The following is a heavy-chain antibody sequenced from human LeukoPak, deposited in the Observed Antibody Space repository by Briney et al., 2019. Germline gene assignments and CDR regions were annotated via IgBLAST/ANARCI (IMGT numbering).Heavy chain of an antibody. J-gene: IGHJ3*02. D-gene: IGHD2-21*01. Sequence: PTETLSLTCSVSGGSISSRDGACGWIPQPRGKGMDWIGYMYYGGSTYYNQSHKSRVTIAVVTSKNQFSMRLGSVTAADTAIYYCAREIKPCGGDCYSGPFDIWGQGTMVTVSS. V-gene: IGHV4-30-4*08. CDR2: MYYGGST. CDR1: GGSISSRDGA. CDR3: AREIKPCGGDCYSGPFDI.